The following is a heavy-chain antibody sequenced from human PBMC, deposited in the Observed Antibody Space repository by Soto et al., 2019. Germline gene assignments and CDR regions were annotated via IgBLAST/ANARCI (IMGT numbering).Heavy chain of an antibody. Sequence: QVQLVESGGGVVQPGRSPRLSCAASGFTFSTYGMHWVRQAPGKGLEWVAVIWYDGSNKYYGDSVKGRFTISRDNSKNTLYLQMNSLRAEDTAVYYCARAVGPFDYWGQGTLVTVSS. CDR1: GFTFSTYG. CDR3: ARAVGPFDY. V-gene: IGHV3-33*01. J-gene: IGHJ4*02. CDR2: IWYDGSNK. D-gene: IGHD1-26*01.